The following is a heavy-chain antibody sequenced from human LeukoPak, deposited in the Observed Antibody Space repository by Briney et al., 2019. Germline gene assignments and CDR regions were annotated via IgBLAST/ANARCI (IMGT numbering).Heavy chain of an antibody. CDR1: GFTVNSNY. Sequence: GGSLRLSCAASGFTVNSNYMTWVRQAPGKGLEWVSVIYSVGSTYYADSVRGRFTTSRDNSKNTLYLQMNSLRAEDTAIYYCARNPSYSSSLYSGQGTLVTVSS. CDR2: IYSVGST. V-gene: IGHV3-66*02. J-gene: IGHJ4*02. CDR3: ARNPSYSSSLY. D-gene: IGHD6-19*01.